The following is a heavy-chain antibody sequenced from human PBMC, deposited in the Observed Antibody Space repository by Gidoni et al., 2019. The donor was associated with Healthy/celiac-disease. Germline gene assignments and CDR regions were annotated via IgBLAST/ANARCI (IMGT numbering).Heavy chain of an antibody. D-gene: IGHD3-10*01. J-gene: IGHJ5*02. CDR2: IYYRGST. CDR1: GGSISSSSYY. CDR3: GSGTGSPGGFDP. V-gene: IGHV4-39*01. Sequence: QLQLQESGPGLVKPSETLSLTCTVSGGSISSSSYYWGWIRQPPGKGLEWIGSIYYRGSTYYNPSLKSRVTISVDTSKNQFSLKLSSVTAADTAVYYCGSGTGSPGGFDPWGQGTLVTVSS.